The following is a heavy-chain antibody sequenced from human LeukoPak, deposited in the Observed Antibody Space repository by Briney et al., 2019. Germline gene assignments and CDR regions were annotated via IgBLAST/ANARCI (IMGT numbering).Heavy chain of an antibody. CDR2: ISSSSSYI. Sequence: GGSLRLSCAASGFTFSSYSMNWVRQAPGKGLEWVSSISSSSSYIYYADSVKGRFTISRDNAKNSLYLQMNSLRAEDTAVYYCARDLVASGWSDPWGQGTLVTVSS. V-gene: IGHV3-21*01. J-gene: IGHJ5*02. CDR3: ARDLVASGWSDP. CDR1: GFTFSSYS. D-gene: IGHD5-12*01.